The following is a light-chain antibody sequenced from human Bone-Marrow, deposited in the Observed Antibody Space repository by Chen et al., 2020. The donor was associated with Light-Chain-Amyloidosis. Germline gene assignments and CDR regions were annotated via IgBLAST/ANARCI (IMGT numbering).Light chain of an antibody. CDR1: DLPTKY. CDR3: ESADSSGTYEVI. CDR2: RDT. V-gene: IGLV3-25*03. J-gene: IGLJ2*01. Sequence: SYELPQPPSVSVSPGQTARITCSGDDLPTKYAYWYQQKPGQASVLVIHRDTERPSGIAGRFSGSSSGTTATLTISGVQAEDEADYHCESADSSGTYEVIFGGGTKLTVL.